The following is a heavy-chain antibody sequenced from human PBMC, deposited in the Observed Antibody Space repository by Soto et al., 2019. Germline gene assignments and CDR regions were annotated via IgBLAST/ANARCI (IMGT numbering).Heavy chain of an antibody. D-gene: IGHD3-10*01. Sequence: QSLSLTFDIPGDSLSSNIAAWNWIRQSPSRGLEWLGRTYYRSKWYNDSSVSVESRITINPDPYKNQFSLQLNSVTPDDTAIYYCARGLKYYASGSPSSCMDVWGQGPSVTVSS. CDR2: TYYRSKWYN. V-gene: IGHV6-1*01. CDR3: ARGLKYYASGSPSSCMDV. J-gene: IGHJ6*02. CDR1: GDSLSSNIAA.